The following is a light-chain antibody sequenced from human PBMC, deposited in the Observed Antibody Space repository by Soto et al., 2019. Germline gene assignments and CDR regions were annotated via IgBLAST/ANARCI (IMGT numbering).Light chain of an antibody. CDR1: QSISTW. Sequence: DIPMTQFPSTLSASVGDRVTITCRASQSISTWLAWFQQKPGKAPQLLIYKASYLQSGVPSRFSGSGSEIEFTLSISSLQPDDLGTYYCQHYHSFPLTFGGGTKVEIK. V-gene: IGKV1-5*03. CDR2: KAS. J-gene: IGKJ4*01. CDR3: QHYHSFPLT.